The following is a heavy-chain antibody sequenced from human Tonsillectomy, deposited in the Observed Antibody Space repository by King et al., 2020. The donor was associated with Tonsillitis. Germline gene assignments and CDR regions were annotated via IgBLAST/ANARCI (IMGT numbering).Heavy chain of an antibody. V-gene: IGHV1-69*06. D-gene: IGHD3-22*01. CDR2: IIPIFGTT. CDR3: ARENDSSGVAFDV. Sequence: QLVQSGAEVKRPGSSVKVSCKASGGTFSNYAVTWVRQAPGQGLEWMGGIIPIFGTTNYAQKFQGRVTINADKSTTTAYMELSSLRSEDTAVYYCARENDSSGVAFDVWGQGTMVTVSS. J-gene: IGHJ3*01. CDR1: GGTFSNYA.